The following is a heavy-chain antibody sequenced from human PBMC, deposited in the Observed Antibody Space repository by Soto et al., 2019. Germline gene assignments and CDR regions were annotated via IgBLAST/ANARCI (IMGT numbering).Heavy chain of an antibody. CDR3: ARDGWGSNWYFDL. CDR1: GVTFKDYG. Sequence: LRLSCGAPGVTFKDYGMHWVRQAPGKGLEWVAVISYDGKQTYYADSVKGRFTISKDKSKRTPFLQMDSLRVDDTAVYYCARDGWGSNWYFDLWGRGTLVTVSS. J-gene: IGHJ2*01. CDR2: ISYDGKQT. D-gene: IGHD3-16*01. V-gene: IGHV3-30*03.